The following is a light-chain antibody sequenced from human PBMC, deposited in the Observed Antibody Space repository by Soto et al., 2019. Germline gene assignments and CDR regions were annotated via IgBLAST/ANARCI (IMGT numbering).Light chain of an antibody. J-gene: IGLJ1*01. V-gene: IGLV2-8*01. Sequence: ALAQPASATGSPGQSYTISSTGTIIDVGGYNYVSWYQPHPGKAPKLMIFEVSKRPSGVPDRFSGSKYGNTASLTVSGLQPEDEADYYCSSYAGSKSYVFGSGTTVTVL. CDR3: SSYAGSKSYV. CDR1: IIDVGGYNY. CDR2: EVS.